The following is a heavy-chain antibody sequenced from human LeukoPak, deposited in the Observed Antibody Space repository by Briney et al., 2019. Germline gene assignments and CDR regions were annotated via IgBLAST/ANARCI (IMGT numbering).Heavy chain of an antibody. CDR3: AREIMAYYDFWSGYYTLDNWFDP. CDR2: IKQDGSEK. Sequence: GGSLRLSCAASGSTFSSYSMSWVRQAPGKGLEWVANIKQDGSEKYYVDSVKGRFTISRDNAKNSLYLQMNSLRAEDTAVYYCAREIMAYYDFWSGYYTLDNWFDPWGQGTLVTVSS. V-gene: IGHV3-7*01. D-gene: IGHD3-3*01. J-gene: IGHJ5*02. CDR1: GSTFSSYS.